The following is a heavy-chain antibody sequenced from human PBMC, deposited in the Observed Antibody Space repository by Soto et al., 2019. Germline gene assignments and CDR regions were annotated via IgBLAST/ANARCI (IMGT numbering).Heavy chain of an antibody. CDR1: SGSVSSSSYS. Sequence: QVQLQESGPGLVKPSETLSLTCTVSSGSVSSSSYSWSWIRQPPGKGLERIGYIHHSGTTTYNPSLKSRVAMAIDTSKSLFSLKLTSVTAADTAVYYCTKDQGAGWFFDLWGRGTLVTVPS. CDR2: IHHSGTT. D-gene: IGHD6-19*01. CDR3: TKDQGAGWFFDL. J-gene: IGHJ2*01. V-gene: IGHV4-61*01.